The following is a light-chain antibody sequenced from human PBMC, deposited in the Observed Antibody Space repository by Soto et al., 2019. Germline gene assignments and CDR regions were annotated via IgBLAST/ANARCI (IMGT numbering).Light chain of an antibody. Sequence: VLTQPPSVSGAPGQRVTNSCTGSSSNIGAGYDVHWYQQLPGTAPKLLIYGNSNRPSGVPDLFSGSKSGTSASLAITGLQAEDEADYYCQSYDSSLSALFGTGTKVTVL. V-gene: IGLV1-40*01. CDR2: GNS. CDR1: SSNIGAGYD. J-gene: IGLJ1*01. CDR3: QSYDSSLSAL.